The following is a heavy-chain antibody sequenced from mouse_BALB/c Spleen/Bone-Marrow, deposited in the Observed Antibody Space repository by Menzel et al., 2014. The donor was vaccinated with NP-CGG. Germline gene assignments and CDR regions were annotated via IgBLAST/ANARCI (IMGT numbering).Heavy chain of an antibody. CDR3: ARDSITTVVATDY. CDR1: GYTFTSYW. Sequence: QVQLQQSGAELVKPGASVKLSCKASGYTFTSYWMHWVKQRPGHGLEWIGEIDPSDSYTNYNQKFKGKATLTVDKSSSTAYMQLSSLTAEDSAVYYCARDSITTVVATDYWGQGSTLTVAS. J-gene: IGHJ2*01. D-gene: IGHD1-1*01. V-gene: IGHV1-69*02. CDR2: IDPSDSYT.